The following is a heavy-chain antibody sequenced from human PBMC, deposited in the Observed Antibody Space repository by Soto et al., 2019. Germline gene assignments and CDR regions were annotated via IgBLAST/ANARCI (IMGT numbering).Heavy chain of an antibody. Sequence: GGSLRLSCAASGFTFSSYWMHWVRQAPGKGLVWVSRINIDGSSTTYADSVKGRFTISRDNAKNTLYLQMNSLRVEDTAVYYCARGRGYCSGSSCYVDLWGQGTLVTVSS. CDR3: ARGRGYCSGSSCYVDL. CDR1: GFTFSSYW. CDR2: INIDGSST. D-gene: IGHD2-15*01. V-gene: IGHV3-74*03. J-gene: IGHJ5*02.